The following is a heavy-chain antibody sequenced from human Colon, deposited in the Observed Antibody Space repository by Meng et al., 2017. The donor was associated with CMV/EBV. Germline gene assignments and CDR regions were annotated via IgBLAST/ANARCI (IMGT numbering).Heavy chain of an antibody. J-gene: IGHJ4*02. Sequence: SGYTFSNYGISWLRQAPGQGLEWMGWISAHSGDTWLISPFKQGVILTTDTASSTAHMELTDLTSDDTAVYYCARDWEAAWNTVITDWWGQGTLVTVSS. V-gene: IGHV1-18*01. CDR1: GYTFSNYG. CDR2: ISAHSGDT. D-gene: IGHD1/OR15-1a*01. CDR3: ARDWEAAWNTVITDW.